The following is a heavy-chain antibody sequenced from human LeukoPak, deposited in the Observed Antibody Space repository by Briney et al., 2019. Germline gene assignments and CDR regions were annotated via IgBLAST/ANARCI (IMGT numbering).Heavy chain of an antibody. J-gene: IGHJ3*02. V-gene: IGHV4-59*01. CDR2: IYYSGST. Sequence: SETLSLTCTVSGGSISSYYWSWIRQPPGKGLEWIGYIYYSGSTNYNPSLKSRVTISVDTSKNQFSLKLRSVTAADTAVYYCARERSGSEIFARSFDIWGQGTMVTVSS. D-gene: IGHD3-3*01. CDR1: GGSISSYY. CDR3: ARERSGSEIFARSFDI.